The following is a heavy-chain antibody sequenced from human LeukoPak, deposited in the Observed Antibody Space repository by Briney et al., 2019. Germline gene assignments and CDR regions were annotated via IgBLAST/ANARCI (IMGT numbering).Heavy chain of an antibody. V-gene: IGHV4-59*08. Sequence: SETLSLTCSVSGDSLSNYYWTWMRQPPGKGLEWVGYIYYTGSPNYNPSLKSRVTISVGTSKNQFSLKLSSVTAADTAVYYCARLRDYGSGTFYNDYWGQGTLVTVSS. J-gene: IGHJ4*02. CDR1: GDSLSNYY. D-gene: IGHD3-10*01. CDR2: IYYTGSP. CDR3: ARLRDYGSGTFYNDY.